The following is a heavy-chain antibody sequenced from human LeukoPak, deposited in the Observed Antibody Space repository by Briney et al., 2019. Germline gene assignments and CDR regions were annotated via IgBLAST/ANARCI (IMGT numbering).Heavy chain of an antibody. V-gene: IGHV1-46*01. CDR1: GYTFTSYY. Sequence: ASVKVPCKASGYTFTSYYMHWVRQAPGQGLEWMGIINPSGGSTSYAQKFQGRVTMTRDTSTSTVYMELSSLRSEDTAVYYCARVFSLGSYSPYYFDYWGQGTLVTVSS. CDR3: ARVFSLGSYSPYYFDY. CDR2: INPSGGST. D-gene: IGHD1-26*01. J-gene: IGHJ4*02.